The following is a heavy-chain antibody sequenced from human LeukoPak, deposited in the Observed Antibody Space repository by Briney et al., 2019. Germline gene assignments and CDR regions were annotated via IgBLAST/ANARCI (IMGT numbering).Heavy chain of an antibody. Sequence: SETLSLTCSVYSGSFSGYYWSWIRQPPGKGLEWIGEINHSVGTNYNPSLKSRVTMSLDTSKNQFSLKLSSVTAADTAVYYCARGHTRITMLRGSRSAYYFDYWDQGTLVTVSS. J-gene: IGHJ4*02. CDR2: INHSVGT. D-gene: IGHD3-10*01. CDR3: ARGHTRITMLRGSRSAYYFDY. CDR1: SGSFSGYY. V-gene: IGHV4-34*01.